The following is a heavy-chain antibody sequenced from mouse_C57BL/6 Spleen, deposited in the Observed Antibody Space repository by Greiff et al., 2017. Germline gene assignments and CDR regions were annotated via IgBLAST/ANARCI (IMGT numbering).Heavy chain of an antibody. V-gene: IGHV5-16*01. Sequence: DVMLVESEGGLVQPGSSMKLSCTASGFTFSDYYMAWVRQVPEKGLEWVANINYDGSSTYYLDSLKSRFIISRDNAKNILYLQMSSLKSEDTATYYCARISYYYGSSPWFAYWGQGTLVTVSA. J-gene: IGHJ3*01. CDR1: GFTFSDYY. CDR2: INYDGSST. CDR3: ARISYYYGSSPWFAY. D-gene: IGHD1-1*01.